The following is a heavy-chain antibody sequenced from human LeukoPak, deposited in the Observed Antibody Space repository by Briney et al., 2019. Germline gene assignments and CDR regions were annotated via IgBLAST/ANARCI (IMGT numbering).Heavy chain of an antibody. CDR2: INHRDGRT. Sequence: VASVKVSSKPSGHTLNNHFIHWVRQAPGQGLEWMGMINHRDGRTRTLQRFQGRLTMTRDPSTSTLYMGLSSLRSEDTATYFCARGADQKFDFWGQGTLVTVSS. CDR3: ARGADQKFDF. CDR1: GHTLNNHF. J-gene: IGHJ4*02. V-gene: IGHV1-46*02.